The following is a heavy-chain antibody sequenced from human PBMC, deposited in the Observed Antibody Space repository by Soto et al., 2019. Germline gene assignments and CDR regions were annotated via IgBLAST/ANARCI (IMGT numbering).Heavy chain of an antibody. CDR1: GLTFGDSY. J-gene: IGHJ6*02. CDR3: ARASVTVTYSYYRMAV. V-gene: IGHV3-11*06. CDR2: ISPGSRYP. D-gene: IGHD4-17*01. Sequence: GGSLRLSCAGSGLTFGDSYMSWIRQAPGKGLEWLSYISPGSRYPAYADSVKGRFTISRDNAKRSLYLQMMSLTAEDTAVYYCARASVTVTYSYYRMAVWGQGTTVTVS.